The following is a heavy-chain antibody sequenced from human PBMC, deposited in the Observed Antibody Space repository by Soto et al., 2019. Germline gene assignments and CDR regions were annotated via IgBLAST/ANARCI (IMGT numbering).Heavy chain of an antibody. CDR3: ARDPHCSGGSCYYAESFQH. D-gene: IGHD2-15*01. CDR2: ISSSGHTI. CDR1: GFTFSSYE. V-gene: IGHV3-48*03. J-gene: IGHJ1*01. Sequence: GGSLRLSCAASGFTFSSYEMNWVRQAPGKGLEWVSYISSSGHTIYYADSVKGRFTISRDNAKNSLYLQMNSLRAEDTAVYYCARDPHCSGGSCYYAESFQHWGQGTLVTAPQ.